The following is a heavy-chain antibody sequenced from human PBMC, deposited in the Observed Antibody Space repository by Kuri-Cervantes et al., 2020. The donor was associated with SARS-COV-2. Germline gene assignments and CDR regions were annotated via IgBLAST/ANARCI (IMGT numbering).Heavy chain of an antibody. CDR1: GFTFRTYS. Sequence: LSLTCAASGFTFRTYSMIWVRQAPGKGLEWVSSISSGSDYIYYADTVKGRFTISRDNAKNSLYLQMSSLRAEDTALYYCARDLRLGKSLDYWGQGTLVTVSS. CDR3: ARDLRLGKSLDY. D-gene: IGHD7-27*01. CDR2: ISSGSDYI. J-gene: IGHJ4*02. V-gene: IGHV3-21*01.